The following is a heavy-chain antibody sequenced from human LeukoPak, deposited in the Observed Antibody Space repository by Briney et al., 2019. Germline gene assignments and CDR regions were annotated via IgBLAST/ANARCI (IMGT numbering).Heavy chain of an antibody. CDR2: ISYSGST. J-gene: IGHJ4*02. D-gene: IGHD4-23*01. CDR3: AGHVTTVVTDFDN. Sequence: SETLSLTCTVSGDSISSSSYSWGWIRQPPGKGLEWIGTISYSGSTYYNPSLKSRVTISVDTSKNQFSLMLRSVTAADAAVYYCAGHVTTVVTDFDNWGQGTLVTVSS. V-gene: IGHV4-39*01. CDR1: GDSISSSSYS.